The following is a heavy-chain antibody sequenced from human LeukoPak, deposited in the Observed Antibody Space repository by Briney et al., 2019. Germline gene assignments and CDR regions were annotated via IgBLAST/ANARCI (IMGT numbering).Heavy chain of an antibody. CDR2: ISYDGSNK. Sequence: GGSLRLSCAASGFTFSIYAMHWVRQAPGKGLEWVAVISYDGSNKYYADSVKGRFTISRDNSKNTLYLQMNSLRAEDTAVYYCARASKAGYTAMVPLDYWGQGTLVTVSS. V-gene: IGHV3-30-3*01. D-gene: IGHD5-18*01. J-gene: IGHJ4*02. CDR3: ARASKAGYTAMVPLDY. CDR1: GFTFSIYA.